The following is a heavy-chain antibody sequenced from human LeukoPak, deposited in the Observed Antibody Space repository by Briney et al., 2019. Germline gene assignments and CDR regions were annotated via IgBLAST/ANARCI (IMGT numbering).Heavy chain of an antibody. CDR3: ARVGVAATSDAFDI. CDR2: INPNSGGT. J-gene: IGHJ3*02. Sequence: ASVKVSCKASGYTFTGYYMHWVRQAPGQGLEWMGWINPNSGGTNYAQKFQGRVTMTRDTSISTAYMELSRLRSDDTAMYYCARVGVAATSDAFDIWGQGTMVTVSS. CDR1: GYTFTGYY. D-gene: IGHD2-15*01. V-gene: IGHV1-2*02.